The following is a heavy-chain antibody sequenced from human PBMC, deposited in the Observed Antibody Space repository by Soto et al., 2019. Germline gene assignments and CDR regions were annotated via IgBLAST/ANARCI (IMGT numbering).Heavy chain of an antibody. CDR1: GGSFSGYY. Sequence: PSETLSLTCAVYGGSFSGYYWTWIRQPPGTGLEWIGEINHSGSTNYNPSLKSRVTISVDTSKNQFSLKLTSVTPEDTAVYYCARGIWYSGSYQGDYYYYGMDVWGQGTTVTVSS. J-gene: IGHJ6*02. D-gene: IGHD1-26*01. CDR3: ARGIWYSGSYQGDYYYYGMDV. CDR2: INHSGST. V-gene: IGHV4-34*01.